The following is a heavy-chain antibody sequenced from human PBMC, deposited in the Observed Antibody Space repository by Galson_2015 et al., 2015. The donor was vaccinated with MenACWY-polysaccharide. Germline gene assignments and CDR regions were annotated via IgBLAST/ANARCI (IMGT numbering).Heavy chain of an antibody. Sequence: SETLSLTCSLSGGSVKNSYWSWFRQPPGKGLEWIGYIFYTGSTTYNPSLKSRVTISIGASESHFSLNLTSVTAADTAVYYCARGRALTDYWGQGTLVTVSS. J-gene: IGHJ4*02. V-gene: IGHV4-59*02. CDR2: IFYTGST. CDR3: ARGRALTDY. CDR1: GGSVKNSY.